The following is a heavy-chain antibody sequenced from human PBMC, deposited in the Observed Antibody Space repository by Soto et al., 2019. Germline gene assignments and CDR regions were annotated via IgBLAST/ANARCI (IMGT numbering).Heavy chain of an antibody. D-gene: IGHD1-7*01. J-gene: IGHJ4*02. CDR1: GFTFYSYA. Sequence: EVQLLESGGGLVQPGGSLRLSCAASGFTFYSYAMTWVRQAPGKRLEWVSSISGSGGTTYYADSVKGRFTISRDSSKNTLYLQMNSLRTEDTAVYYCAKAHSFVELTPFDYWGQGSLVTVSS. V-gene: IGHV3-23*01. CDR3: AKAHSFVELTPFDY. CDR2: ISGSGGTT.